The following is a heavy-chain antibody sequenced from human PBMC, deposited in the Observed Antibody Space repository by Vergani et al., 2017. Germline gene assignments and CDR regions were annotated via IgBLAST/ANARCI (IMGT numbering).Heavy chain of an antibody. D-gene: IGHD4/OR15-4a*01. CDR2: IKQDGSEK. J-gene: IGHJ6*03. CDR3: ARMLRELGRALTTWGYYYXMDV. V-gene: IGHV3-7*01. Sequence: EVQLVESGGGLVQPGGSLRLSCAASGFTFSSYWMSWVRQAPGKGLEWVANIKQDGSEKYYVDSVKGRFTISRDNAKNSLYLQMNSLRAEDTAVYYCARMLRELGRALTTWGYYYXMDVWGKGTTVTVAS. CDR1: GFTFSSYW.